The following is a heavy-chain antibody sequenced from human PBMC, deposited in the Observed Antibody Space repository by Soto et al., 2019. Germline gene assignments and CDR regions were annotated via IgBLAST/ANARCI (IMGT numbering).Heavy chain of an antibody. CDR1: GFTFSSYA. D-gene: IGHD2-15*01. V-gene: IGHV3-64*01. J-gene: IGHJ6*03. CDR3: ARDCSGGSCPPFYYYYYYMDV. CDR2: ISSNGGST. Sequence: GGSLRLSCAASGFTFSSYAMHWVRQAPGKGLEYVSAISSNGGSTYYANSVKGRFTISRDNSKNTLYLQMGSLRAEDMAVYYCARDCSGGSCPPFYYYYYYMDVWGKGTTVTVSS.